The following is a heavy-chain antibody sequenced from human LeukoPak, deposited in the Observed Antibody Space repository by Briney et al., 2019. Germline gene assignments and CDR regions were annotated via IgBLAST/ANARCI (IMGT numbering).Heavy chain of an antibody. Sequence: GGSLRLSCAASGFTFSSYAMSWVRQAPGKGLKWVSAISGRADRTYYADSVEGRFTIFRDNFKNTLYLQMNSLRADDTAVYYCVKESPYDGPRKYYFDYWGQGALVTVSS. J-gene: IGHJ4*02. V-gene: IGHV3-23*01. D-gene: IGHD3-10*01. CDR3: VKESPYDGPRKYYFDY. CDR1: GFTFSSYA. CDR2: ISGRADRT.